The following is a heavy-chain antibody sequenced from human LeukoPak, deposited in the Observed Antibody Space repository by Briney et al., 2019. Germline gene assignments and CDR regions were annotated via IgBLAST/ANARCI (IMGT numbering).Heavy chain of an antibody. Sequence: PGGSLRLSCAASGFTFSAFSMNWVRQAPGKGLEWVSSISSFSSYTYYADSMKGRFTTSRDNAKNSLYLQMNSLRAEDMAVYYCARVAIQNVMDGWGQGTTVTVSS. CDR1: GFTFSAFS. CDR3: ARVAIQNVMDG. D-gene: IGHD5-18*01. V-gene: IGHV3-21*01. CDR2: ISSFSSYT. J-gene: IGHJ6*02.